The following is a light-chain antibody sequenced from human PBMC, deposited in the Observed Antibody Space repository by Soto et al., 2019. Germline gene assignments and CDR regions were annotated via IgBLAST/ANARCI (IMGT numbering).Light chain of an antibody. Sequence: DIQMTQSPSSLSASVGDRVTITSRASQGISNFLAWYQQKPGKVPKLLIYDASTLQSGVPSRFSGSGSGTDFTLTISSLQPEDVATYYCQKYNSAPRAFGQGTKVEIK. V-gene: IGKV1-27*01. CDR1: QGISNF. CDR3: QKYNSAPRA. CDR2: DAS. J-gene: IGKJ1*01.